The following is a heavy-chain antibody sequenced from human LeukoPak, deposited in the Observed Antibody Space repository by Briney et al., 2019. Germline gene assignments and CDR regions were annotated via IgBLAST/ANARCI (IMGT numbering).Heavy chain of an antibody. CDR3: ARVRTIAAVGPDFDF. J-gene: IGHJ4*02. CDR1: GYTFTSYY. Sequence: ASVKVSCKASGYTFTSYYMHWVRQAPGQGLEWMGIITTSGGSTNYAQNFQGRVTMTRDTSTSTVYMELTSLGSEDTAVYYRARVRTIAAVGPDFDFWGQGTLVTVSS. V-gene: IGHV1-46*01. D-gene: IGHD6-13*01. CDR2: ITTSGGST.